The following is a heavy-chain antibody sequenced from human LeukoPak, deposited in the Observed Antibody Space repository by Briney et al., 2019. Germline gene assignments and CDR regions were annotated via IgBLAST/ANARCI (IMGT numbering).Heavy chain of an antibody. CDR3: ARGMYSSPFDY. J-gene: IGHJ4*02. V-gene: IGHV4-59*07. D-gene: IGHD6-13*01. CDR1: GGPISSYY. CDR2: IYYGGST. Sequence: SDTLSLTCTVSGGPISSYYWSWIRQPPGKALEWIGYIYYGGSTNYNPSLKSRVTISVDTSKSQFSLKLSSVTAADTAVYYCARGMYSSPFDYWGRGTLVTVSS.